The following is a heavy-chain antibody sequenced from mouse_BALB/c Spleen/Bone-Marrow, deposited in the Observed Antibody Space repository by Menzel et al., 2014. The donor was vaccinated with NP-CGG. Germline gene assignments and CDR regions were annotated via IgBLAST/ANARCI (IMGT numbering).Heavy chain of an antibody. J-gene: IGHJ2*01. Sequence: EVQLQESGGGLVQPGESLKLSCAASGFTFSSYTMSWGRQTPEKRLEWVAYIRNGGGSTYYPDTVKGRFTISRDNAKNTLYLQISSLKSEDTAMYYCARGGYYFDYWGQGTPLTVSS. CDR2: IRNGGGST. CDR3: ARGGYYFDY. V-gene: IGHV5-12-2*01. CDR1: GFTFSSYT.